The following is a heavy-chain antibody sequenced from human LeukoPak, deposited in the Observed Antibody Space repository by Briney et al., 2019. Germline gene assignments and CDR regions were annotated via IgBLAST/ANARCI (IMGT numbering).Heavy chain of an antibody. Sequence: EASVKVSCKASGYSFTGYYMHWVRQAPGQGLEWMGWINPNSGDTNFAQKFQGRVTMTKDTSTSTVYMEASRLRSDDTAVFYCARGNYDSSDFEYFQHWGQGTLVTVSS. D-gene: IGHD3-22*01. J-gene: IGHJ1*01. V-gene: IGHV1-2*02. CDR3: ARGNYDSSDFEYFQH. CDR2: INPNSGDT. CDR1: GYSFTGYY.